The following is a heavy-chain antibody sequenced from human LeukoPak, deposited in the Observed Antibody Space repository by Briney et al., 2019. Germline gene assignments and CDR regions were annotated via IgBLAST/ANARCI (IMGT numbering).Heavy chain of an antibody. CDR3: ARQRYSSSHFDY. CDR1: GGSISSSSYY. D-gene: IGHD6-6*01. V-gene: IGHV4-39*01. Sequence: SETLSLTCTVSGGSISSSSYYWGWIRQPPGKGLEWIGSIYYSGSTYYNPSLKSRVTISVDTSKNQSSLKLSSVTAADTAVYYCARQRYSSSHFDYWGQGTLVTVSS. CDR2: IYYSGST. J-gene: IGHJ4*02.